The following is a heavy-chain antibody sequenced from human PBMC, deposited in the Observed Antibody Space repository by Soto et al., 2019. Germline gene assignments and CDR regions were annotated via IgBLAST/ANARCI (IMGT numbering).Heavy chain of an antibody. D-gene: IGHD2-2*01. V-gene: IGHV3-64D*06. J-gene: IGHJ4*02. CDR1: GFTFSNYA. CDR2: ITNNGGST. Sequence: PGGSLRLSCSASGFTFSNYAIHWVRQAPGKGLEYVAAITNNGGSTYYADSMKGRFTISRDNSKSTVFLQMSSLRPEDTAIYYCAKDHGPYHLNFELWGRGTLVTVSS. CDR3: AKDHGPYHLNFEL.